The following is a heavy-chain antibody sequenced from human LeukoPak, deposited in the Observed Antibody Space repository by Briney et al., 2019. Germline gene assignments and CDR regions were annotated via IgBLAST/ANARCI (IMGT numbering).Heavy chain of an antibody. J-gene: IGHJ6*02. CDR1: GGSISSSSYY. Sequence: SETLSLTCTVSGGSISSSSYYWGWIRQPPGKGLEWIGSIYYSGSTYYNPSLKSRVTISVDTSKNQFSLQLNSVTPEDTAVYYCARGQVGRYYYGMDVWGQGTTVTVSS. V-gene: IGHV4-39*01. CDR2: IYYSGST. CDR3: ARGQVGRYYYGMDV.